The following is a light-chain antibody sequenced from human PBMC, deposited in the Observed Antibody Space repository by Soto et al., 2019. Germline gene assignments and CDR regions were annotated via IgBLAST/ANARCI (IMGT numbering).Light chain of an antibody. Sequence: QSALTQPPSASGSPGQSVTISCTGTSSDVGAYNFVSWFRQNPGKAPKLIIYEVNKRPSGVPDRFSGSKSGNTASLTVSGLQAEDEADYYCNSYAGSNNVVVFGGGTKLTVL. J-gene: IGLJ2*01. CDR1: SSDVGAYNF. CDR3: NSYAGSNNVVV. V-gene: IGLV2-8*01. CDR2: EVN.